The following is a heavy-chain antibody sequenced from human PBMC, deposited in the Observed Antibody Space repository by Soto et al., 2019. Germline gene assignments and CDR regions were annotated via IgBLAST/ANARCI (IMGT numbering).Heavy chain of an antibody. CDR1: GFTFSRSD. V-gene: IGHV3-73*01. CDR2: VRSKIHNYAT. D-gene: IGHD2-8*01. Sequence: GGSLRLSCSASGFTFSRSDLHWVRQAPGKGLEWVGRVRSKIHNYATSFADSVRGRFTISRNDSDNTLSLEMSGLKSEDTALYYCSRHEEGRRMVFYGMDVWGQGTTVTVSS. J-gene: IGHJ6*02. CDR3: SRHEEGRRMVFYGMDV.